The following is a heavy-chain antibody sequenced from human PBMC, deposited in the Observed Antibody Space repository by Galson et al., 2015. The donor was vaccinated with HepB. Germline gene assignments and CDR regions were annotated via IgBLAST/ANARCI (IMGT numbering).Heavy chain of an antibody. CDR1: GFSLSTSGMC. CDR2: IDWDDDK. J-gene: IGHJ6*02. Sequence: PALVKPTQTLTLTRTFSGFSLSTSGMCVSWIRQPPGKALEWLARIDWDDDKYYSTSLRTRLTISKDTSKNQVVLTMTNMDPVDTATYYCARIRLKDGSGSYNYGMDVWGQGTTVTVSS. CDR3: ARIRLKDGSGSYNYGMDV. D-gene: IGHD3-10*01. V-gene: IGHV2-70*11.